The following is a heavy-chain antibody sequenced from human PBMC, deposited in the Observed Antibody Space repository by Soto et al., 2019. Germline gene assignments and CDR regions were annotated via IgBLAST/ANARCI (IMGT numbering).Heavy chain of an antibody. CDR1: GFTFSTYW. CDR2: IKQDGSER. J-gene: IGHJ5*02. Sequence: GGSLRLSCAASGFTFSTYWMSWVRQGPGTGPEWVANIKQDGSERYYADSVKGRFTISRDNAKSSLYLQMTSLRAEDTAVYHCAKSLYDIPGESWGQGTRVTVSS. V-gene: IGHV3-7*05. D-gene: IGHD3-16*01. CDR3: AKSLYDIPGES.